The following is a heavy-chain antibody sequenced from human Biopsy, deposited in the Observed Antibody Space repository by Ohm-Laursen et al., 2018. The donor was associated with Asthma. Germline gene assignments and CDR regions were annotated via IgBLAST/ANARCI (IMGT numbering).Heavy chain of an antibody. CDR2: INSVFGTT. V-gene: IGHV1-69*13. CDR1: GGTFNTYV. D-gene: IGHD2-2*01. Sequence: SVKVSCNSLGGTFNTYVIGWVRQAPGQGLEWMGGINSVFGTTTYPQKFQDRVTITADDSTSTVYMELSSLRYEDTAVYYCARKAGSCISRTCYSLDFWGQGTLVTVSS. J-gene: IGHJ4*02. CDR3: ARKAGSCISRTCYSLDF.